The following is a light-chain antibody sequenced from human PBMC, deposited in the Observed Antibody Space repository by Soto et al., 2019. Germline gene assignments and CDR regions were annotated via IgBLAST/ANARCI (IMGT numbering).Light chain of an antibody. Sequence: QAVVTQPPSASGSPGQSVTISCTGTSSDVGAYNYVSWYQQHPGKAPKLMIYEVSKRPSGVPDRFSGSKSGNTASLTVSGLQAEDEADYYCSSYAGSNKVFGGGTQLTVL. CDR2: EVS. J-gene: IGLJ2*01. CDR3: SSYAGSNKV. V-gene: IGLV2-8*01. CDR1: SSDVGAYNY.